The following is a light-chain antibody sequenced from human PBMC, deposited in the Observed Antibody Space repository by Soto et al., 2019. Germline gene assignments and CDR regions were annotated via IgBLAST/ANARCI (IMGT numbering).Light chain of an antibody. CDR2: EVN. V-gene: IGLV2-14*01. CDR3: SSYAGSNYYVV. CDR1: SRDVGAFNY. Sequence: QSVLTQPASVSGSPGQSITISCTGTSRDVGAFNYVSWYQQHPDKAPKLLISEVNNRPSGVSHRFSGSKSGNTASLTVSGLQAEDEADYYCSSYAGSNYYVVFGGGTKLTVL. J-gene: IGLJ2*01.